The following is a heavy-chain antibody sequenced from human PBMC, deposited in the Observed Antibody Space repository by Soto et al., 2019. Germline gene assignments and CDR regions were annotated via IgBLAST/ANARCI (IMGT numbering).Heavy chain of an antibody. Sequence: SVKVSCKASGGTFSSYAISWVRQAPGQGLEWMGGIIPIFGTANYAQKFQGRVTITADESTSTAYMELSSLRSEDTAVYYCARDGQTYYDFWSGSGLYYYGMDVWGQGTTVTVSS. CDR1: GGTFSSYA. D-gene: IGHD3-3*01. J-gene: IGHJ6*02. V-gene: IGHV1-69*13. CDR2: IIPIFGTA. CDR3: ARDGQTYYDFWSGSGLYYYGMDV.